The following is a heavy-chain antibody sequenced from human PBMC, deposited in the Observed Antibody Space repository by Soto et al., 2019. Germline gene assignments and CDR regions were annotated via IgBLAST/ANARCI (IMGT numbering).Heavy chain of an antibody. Sequence: QVQLVQSGAEVKKPGSSVKVSCKASGDTFNFYTISWVRQAPGQGLEWMGRIIPMLGKSNYAQKFQDRVTITADKSTSTAYMQLSSLRSEDTAIYYCATSYGSGSRPFDYWGQGTLVTVSS. V-gene: IGHV1-69*02. CDR1: GDTFNFYT. CDR3: ATSYGSGSRPFDY. CDR2: IIPMLGKS. J-gene: IGHJ4*02. D-gene: IGHD3-10*01.